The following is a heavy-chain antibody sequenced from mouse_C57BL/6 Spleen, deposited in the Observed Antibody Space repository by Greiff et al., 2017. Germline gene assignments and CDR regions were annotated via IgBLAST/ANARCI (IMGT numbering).Heavy chain of an antibody. CDR1: GYAFSSSW. J-gene: IGHJ3*01. D-gene: IGHD1-1*01. CDR2: IYPGDGAT. CDR3: ARSPYYGSSPSFAY. Sequence: VQLQQSGPELVKPGASVKISCKASGYAFSSSWMNWVKQRPGKGLEWIGRIYPGDGATNYNGKLKGKATLTADKSSSTAYMQLSSLTSEDSAVYFCARSPYYGSSPSFAYWGQGALVTVSA. V-gene: IGHV1-82*01.